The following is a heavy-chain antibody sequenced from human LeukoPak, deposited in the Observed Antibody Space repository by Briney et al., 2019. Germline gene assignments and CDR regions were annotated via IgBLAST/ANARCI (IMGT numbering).Heavy chain of an antibody. J-gene: IGHJ4*02. D-gene: IGHD6-13*01. CDR2: ISWNSGSI. Sequence: PGGSLRLSCAASGFTFDDYAMHWVRQAPGMGLEWVSGISWNSGSIGYADSVKGRFTISRDNAKNSLYLQMNSLRAEDMALYYCAKGLGSSSWFSFDYWGQGTLVTVSS. V-gene: IGHV3-9*03. CDR3: AKGLGSSSWFSFDY. CDR1: GFTFDDYA.